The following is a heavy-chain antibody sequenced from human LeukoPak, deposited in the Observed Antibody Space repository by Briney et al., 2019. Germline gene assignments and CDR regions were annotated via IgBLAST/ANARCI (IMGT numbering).Heavy chain of an antibody. Sequence: SQTLSLTCAVYGGSFSGYYWSWIRQPPGKRLEWIGEINHSGSTNYNPSLKSRVTISVDTSKNQFSLKLSSVTAADTAVYYCARAEPYYDYWSGYYSDAFDIWDPGTMVTISS. V-gene: IGHV4-34*01. D-gene: IGHD3-3*01. CDR1: GGSFSGYY. J-gene: IGHJ3*02. CDR3: ARAEPYYDYWSGYYSDAFDI. CDR2: INHSGST.